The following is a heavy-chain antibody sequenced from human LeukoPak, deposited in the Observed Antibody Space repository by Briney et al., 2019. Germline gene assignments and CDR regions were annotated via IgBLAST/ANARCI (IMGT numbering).Heavy chain of an antibody. D-gene: IGHD2-2*02. V-gene: IGHV1-18*01. CDR3: ARTCSSSSCYMVH. CDR1: GYTFANFG. Sequence: ASVKVSCKASGYTFANFGITWVRQAPGQGLEWMGWISVYNGNTNYAQILQGRVTLTTDTSTSTAYMELRSLRSDDTALYYCARTCSSSSCYMVHWGQGTLVTVSS. CDR2: ISVYNGNT. J-gene: IGHJ4*02.